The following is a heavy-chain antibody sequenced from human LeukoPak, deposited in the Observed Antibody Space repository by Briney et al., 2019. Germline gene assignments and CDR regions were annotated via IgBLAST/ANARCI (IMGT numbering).Heavy chain of an antibody. CDR3: AFSDGHPYYYIDV. D-gene: IGHD2-21*01. Sequence: SVKVSCKASGGTFTYYAFSWVRQAPGQGLEWVGGIIPVFGTTNSAQKFQDRVTITTDESATTVYMELSSLQSEDTAVYYCAFSDGHPYYYIDVWGKGTAVSVSS. CDR1: GGTFTYYA. CDR2: IIPVFGTT. V-gene: IGHV1-69*05. J-gene: IGHJ6*03.